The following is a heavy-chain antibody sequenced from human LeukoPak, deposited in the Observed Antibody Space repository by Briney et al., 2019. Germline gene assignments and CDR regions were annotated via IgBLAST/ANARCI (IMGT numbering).Heavy chain of an antibody. D-gene: IGHD3-10*01. J-gene: IGHJ4*02. CDR2: IYYSGST. CDR3: ARLGYYYGSGSYYPIDY. V-gene: IGHV4-30-4*01. CDR1: GGSISSGDYY. Sequence: SQTLSLTCTVSGGSISSGDYYWSWIRQPPGKGLEWIGYIYYSGSTYYNPSLKSRVTISVDTSKNQFSLELSSVTAADTAVYYCARLGYYYGSGSYYPIDYWGQGTLVTVSS.